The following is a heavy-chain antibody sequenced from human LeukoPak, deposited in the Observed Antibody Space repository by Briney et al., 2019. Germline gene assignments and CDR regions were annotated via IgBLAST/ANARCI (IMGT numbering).Heavy chain of an antibody. CDR3: ARHGNGYYFDY. CDR1: GGSISGSNW. D-gene: IGHD6-19*01. Sequence: PSETLSLTCTVSGGSISGSNWWSWVRQPPGRGLEWIAETHHGGSTSYNPSLRGRVTISVDKSESQFSLKLSSVTGADTAVYYCARHGNGYYFDYCGQGTLVTVSS. V-gene: IGHV4-4*02. J-gene: IGHJ4*02. CDR2: THHGGST.